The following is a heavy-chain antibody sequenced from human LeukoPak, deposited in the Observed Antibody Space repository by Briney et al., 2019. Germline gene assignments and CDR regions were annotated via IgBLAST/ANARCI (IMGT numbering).Heavy chain of an antibody. D-gene: IGHD3-22*01. CDR1: GGSISSSNW. Sequence: SETLSLTCAVSGGSISSSNWWSWVRQPPGKGLEWIGEIYHSGSTNYNPSLKSRVTISVDKSKNQFSLKLSSVTAADTAVYYCARDSPSAGPHRYYYDSSGYAFDIWGQGTMVTVSS. J-gene: IGHJ3*02. CDR2: IYHSGST. V-gene: IGHV4-4*02. CDR3: ARDSPSAGPHRYYYDSSGYAFDI.